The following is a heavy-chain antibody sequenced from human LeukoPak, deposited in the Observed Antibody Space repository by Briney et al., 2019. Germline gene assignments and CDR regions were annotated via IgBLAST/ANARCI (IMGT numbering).Heavy chain of an antibody. V-gene: IGHV4-34*01. CDR2: INHSGST. D-gene: IGHD2-8*01. CDR1: GGSFSGYY. CDR3: ARDRPVLMVYAASFGP. J-gene: IGHJ5*02. Sequence: SETLSLTCAVYGGSFSGYYWSWIRQPPGKGLEWIGEINHSGSTNYNPSLKSRVTISVDTSKNQFSLKLSSVTAADTAVYYCARDRPVLMVYAASFGPWGQGTLVTVSS.